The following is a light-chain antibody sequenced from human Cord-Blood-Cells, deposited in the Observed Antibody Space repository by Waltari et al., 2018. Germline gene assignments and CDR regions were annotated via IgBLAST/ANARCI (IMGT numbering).Light chain of an antibody. CDR1: QGIRND. CDR3: LQDYNYPRT. V-gene: IGKV1-6*01. CDR2: AAS. J-gene: IGKJ1*01. Sequence: AIQMTQSPSSLSASVGDRVTITCRASQGIRNDLGWYQQKTGKAPKLLLYAASSLQSGVPSRFSGSGSGTDFTLTISSLQPEDFATYYCLQDYNYPRTFGQGTKVEIK.